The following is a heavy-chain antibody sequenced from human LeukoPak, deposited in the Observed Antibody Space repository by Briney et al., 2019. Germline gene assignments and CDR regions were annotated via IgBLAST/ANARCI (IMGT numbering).Heavy chain of an antibody. CDR1: GYTFTGYY. CDR2: INPNSGGT. V-gene: IGHV1-2*04. Sequence: ASVKVSCKASGYTFTGYYMHWVRQAPGQGLEWMGWINPNSGGTNYAQKFQGWVTMTRDTSICTAYMELSRLRSDDTAVYYCARTPRVRGYYFDYWGQGTLVTVSS. D-gene: IGHD2-15*01. J-gene: IGHJ4*02. CDR3: ARTPRVRGYYFDY.